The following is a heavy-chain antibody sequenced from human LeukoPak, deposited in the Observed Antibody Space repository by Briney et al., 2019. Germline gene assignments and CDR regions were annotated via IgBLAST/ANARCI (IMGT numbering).Heavy chain of an antibody. CDR2: INPNSGGT. V-gene: IGHV1-2*02. Sequence: ASVTVSCKASGYTFTGYYMHWVRQAPGQGLEWMGWINPNSGGTNYAQKFQGRVTMTRDTSISTAYMELSRLRSDDTAVYYCARDGSGEHDNYYYYYMDVWGKGTTVTISS. CDR3: ARDGSGEHDNYYYYYMDV. D-gene: IGHD3-10*01. J-gene: IGHJ6*03. CDR1: GYTFTGYY.